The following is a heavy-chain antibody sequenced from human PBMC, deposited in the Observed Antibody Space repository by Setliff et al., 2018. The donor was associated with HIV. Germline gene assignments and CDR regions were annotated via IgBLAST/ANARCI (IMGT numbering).Heavy chain of an antibody. CDR3: ARQRAVAGINDY. CDR2: IYHSGST. Sequence: SETLSLTCIVSLDSISSGYYWGWIRQPPGKGLEWIGSIYHSGSTYYNPSLKSRLTISVDTSKNEFSLKMASVTAADTAVYFCARQRAVAGINDYWGQGTLVTVS. CDR1: LDSISSGYY. J-gene: IGHJ4*02. V-gene: IGHV4-38-2*02. D-gene: IGHD6-19*01.